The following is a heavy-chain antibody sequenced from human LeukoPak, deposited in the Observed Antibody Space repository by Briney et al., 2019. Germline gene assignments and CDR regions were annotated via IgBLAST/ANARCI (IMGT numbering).Heavy chain of an antibody. CDR2: IYYSGST. D-gene: IGHD3-3*01. V-gene: IGHV4-39*01. J-gene: IGHJ4*02. CDR3: ARSSLGYDFWSGFYYFDY. CDR1: GGSISSSSYY. Sequence: PSETLSLTCTVSGGSISSSSYYWGWIRQPPGKGLEWIGCIYYSGSTYYNPSLKSRVTISVDTSKNQFSLKLSSVTAADTAVYYCARSSLGYDFWSGFYYFDYWGQGTLVTVSS.